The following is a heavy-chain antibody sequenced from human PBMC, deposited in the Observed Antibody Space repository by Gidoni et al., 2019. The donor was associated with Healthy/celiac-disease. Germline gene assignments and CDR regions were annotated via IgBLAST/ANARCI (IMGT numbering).Heavy chain of an antibody. Sequence: QVQLQESGPGLVKPSGTLSLTCAVSGGSISSSNWWRWVRQPPGKGLECIGEIYHSGSTNYNPSLKSRVTISVDKSKNQFSLKLSSVTAADTAVYYCASLPRTQSRDGYNQNSNVDYWGQGTLVTVSS. D-gene: IGHD5-12*01. CDR3: ASLPRTQSRDGYNQNSNVDY. V-gene: IGHV4-4*02. CDR1: GGSISSSNW. CDR2: IYHSGST. J-gene: IGHJ4*02.